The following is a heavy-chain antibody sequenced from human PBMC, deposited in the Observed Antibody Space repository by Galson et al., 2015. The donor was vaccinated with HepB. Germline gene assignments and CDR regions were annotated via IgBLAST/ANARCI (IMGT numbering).Heavy chain of an antibody. CDR2: FDPEDGET. CDR1: GYTLTELS. D-gene: IGHD3-10*01. CDR3: ATSRYYYYGSGSYRY. V-gene: IGHV1-24*01. J-gene: IGHJ4*02. Sequence: SCKVSGYTLTELSMRWVRQAPGKGLEWMGGFDPEDGETIYAQKFQGRVTMTEDTSTDTAYMELSSLRSEDTAVYYCATSRYYYYGSGSYRYWGQGTLVTVSS.